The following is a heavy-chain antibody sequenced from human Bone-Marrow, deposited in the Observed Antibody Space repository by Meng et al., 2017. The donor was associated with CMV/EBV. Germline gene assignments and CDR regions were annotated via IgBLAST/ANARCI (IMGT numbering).Heavy chain of an antibody. D-gene: IGHD5-18*01. J-gene: IGHJ6*02. Sequence: GESLKISCAASGFTFSSYAMHWVRQAPGKGLEWVAVISYDGSNKYYADSVKGRFTISRDNSKNTLYLQMNSLRAEDTAVYYCARDPAVDTAMVWIPYYYYGMAVWGPGNTVNVAS. CDR2: ISYDGSNK. CDR1: GFTFSSYA. V-gene: IGHV3-30*04. CDR3: ARDPAVDTAMVWIPYYYYGMAV.